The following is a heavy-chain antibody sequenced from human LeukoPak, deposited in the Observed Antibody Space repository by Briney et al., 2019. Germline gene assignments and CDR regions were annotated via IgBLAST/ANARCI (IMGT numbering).Heavy chain of an antibody. CDR2: IIPIFGTA. D-gene: IGHD2-2*01. Sequence: AASAKVSCKASGGTFSSYAISWVRQAPGQGLEWMGGIIPIFGTANYAQKFQGRVTITADESTSTAYMELSSLRSEDTAVYYCARTNFNAPYYYYYMDVWGKGTTVTVSS. CDR3: ARTNFNAPYYYYYMDV. CDR1: GGTFSSYA. J-gene: IGHJ6*03. V-gene: IGHV1-69*13.